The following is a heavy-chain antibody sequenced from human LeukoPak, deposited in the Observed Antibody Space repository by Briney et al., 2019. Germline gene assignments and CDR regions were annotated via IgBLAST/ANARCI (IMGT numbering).Heavy chain of an antibody. D-gene: IGHD1/OR15-1a*01. CDR2: IRHDSSDI. Sequence: GGSLRLSCAASGFIFSNYAMTWVRQAPGKGLEWISFIRHDSSDIYYADSVKGRFTISRDNAENSLYLQMNSLRVEDTAVYYCARGTYYFDYWGQGTLVTVSS. V-gene: IGHV3-48*01. CDR1: GFIFSNYA. CDR3: ARGTYYFDY. J-gene: IGHJ4*02.